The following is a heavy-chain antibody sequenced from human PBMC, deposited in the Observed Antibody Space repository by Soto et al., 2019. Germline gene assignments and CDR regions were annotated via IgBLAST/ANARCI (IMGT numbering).Heavy chain of an antibody. J-gene: IGHJ4*02. V-gene: IGHV4-34*01. CDR1: GGSFSGYY. D-gene: IGHD6-13*01. CDR3: ARVPHPNGSAADRGLSQVDSDY. Sequence: QVQLQQWGAGLLKPSETLSLTCAVYGGSFSGYYWSWIRQPPGKGLEWIGEINHSGSTNYNPSLKSRVTISVDTSKNQFSLKLSSVTAADTDVYYCARVPHPNGSAADRGLSQVDSDYWGQGTLVTVSS. CDR2: INHSGST.